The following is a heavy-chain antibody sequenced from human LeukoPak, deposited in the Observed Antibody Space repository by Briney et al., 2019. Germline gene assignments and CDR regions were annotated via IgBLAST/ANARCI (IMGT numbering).Heavy chain of an antibody. CDR2: ISSSSSDI. CDR3: ARDPEGHSSSWYEVYFQH. V-gene: IGHV3-21*01. CDR1: AFTFSSYS. D-gene: IGHD6-13*01. J-gene: IGHJ1*01. Sequence: PGGSLRLSCAASAFTFSSYSMNWVGQAPGKGLKWVSSISSSSSDIYYADSVKGRFTISRDNAKNSLYLQMNSLRAEDTAVYYCARDPEGHSSSWYEVYFQHWGQGTLVTVSS.